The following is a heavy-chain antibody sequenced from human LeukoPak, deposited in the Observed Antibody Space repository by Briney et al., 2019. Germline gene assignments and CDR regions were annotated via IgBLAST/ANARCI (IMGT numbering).Heavy chain of an antibody. J-gene: IGHJ4*02. CDR3: ARGYYYDSSGYYYGHAY. Sequence: GGSLRLSCAASGFTFDDYGMSWVRQAPGKGLEWVSGINWNGGSTGYADSVKGRFTNSRDNAKNSLYLQMNSLRAEDTALYYCARGYYYDSSGYYYGHAYWGQGTLVTVSS. CDR1: GFTFDDYG. D-gene: IGHD3-22*01. CDR2: INWNGGST. V-gene: IGHV3-20*04.